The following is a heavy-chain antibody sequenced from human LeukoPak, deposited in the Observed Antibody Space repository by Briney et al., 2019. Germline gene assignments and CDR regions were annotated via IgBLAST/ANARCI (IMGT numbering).Heavy chain of an antibody. Sequence: GASVKVSCKASGGTFSSYAISWVRQAPGQGLEWMGGIIPIFGTANYAQKFQGRVTITADESTSTAYMELSSLRSDDTAVYYCASMREPEASFDYWGQGTLVTVSS. J-gene: IGHJ4*02. V-gene: IGHV1-69*13. D-gene: IGHD6-25*01. CDR1: GGTFSSYA. CDR3: ASMREPEASFDY. CDR2: IIPIFGTA.